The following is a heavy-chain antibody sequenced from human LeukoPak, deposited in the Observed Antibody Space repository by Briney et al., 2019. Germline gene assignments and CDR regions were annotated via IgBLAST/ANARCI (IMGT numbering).Heavy chain of an antibody. CDR2: ISYDGSNK. D-gene: IGHD5-12*01. CDR1: GFTFSSYA. J-gene: IGHJ6*02. CDR3: AKGSRGYSGYDFGYYYYGMDV. Sequence: GRSLRLSCAASGFTFSSYAMHWVRQAPGKGLEWVAVISYDGSNKYYADSVKGRFTISRDNSKNTLYLQMNSLRAEDTVVYYCAKGSRGYSGYDFGYYYYGMDVWGQGTTVTVSS. V-gene: IGHV3-30*04.